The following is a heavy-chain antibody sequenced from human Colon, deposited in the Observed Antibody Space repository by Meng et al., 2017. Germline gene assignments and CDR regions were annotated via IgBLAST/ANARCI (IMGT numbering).Heavy chain of an antibody. CDR3: ATGLGMTDNDY. V-gene: IGHV3-15*01. Sequence: GESLKISCAASGFTFSNTWMTWVRQAPGKGLEWGGRIKRHSEGEATDYAAPVKGRFTISRDDSKTTLYLQMNSMKTEDTAVYYCATGLGMTDNDYWGQGTLVTVSS. CDR1: GFTFSNTW. J-gene: IGHJ4*02. CDR2: IKRHSEGEAT.